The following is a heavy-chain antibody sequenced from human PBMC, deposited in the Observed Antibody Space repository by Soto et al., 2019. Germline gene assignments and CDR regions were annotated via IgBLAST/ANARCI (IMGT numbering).Heavy chain of an antibody. V-gene: IGHV3-33*01. CDR3: AREHRGIVVAGNAFDI. CDR1: GFTFSSYG. CDR2: IWYDGSNK. D-gene: IGHD3-22*01. J-gene: IGHJ3*02. Sequence: QVQLVESGGGVVQPGRSLRLSCAASGFTFSSYGMHWVRQAPGKGLEWVAVIWYDGSNKYYADSVKGRFTISRDNSKNTLYLQMNSLRAEDTAVYYWAREHRGIVVAGNAFDIWGQGTMVTVSS.